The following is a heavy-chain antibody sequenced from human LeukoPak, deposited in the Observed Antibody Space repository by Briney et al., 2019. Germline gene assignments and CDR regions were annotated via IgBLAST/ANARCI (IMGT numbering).Heavy chain of an antibody. CDR2: ITGSSAST. J-gene: IGHJ4*02. CDR3: AKLDYYDTH. Sequence: QPGGSLRLSCAASGFTFSSYAMSWVRQAPGKGLEWVSSITGSSASTYYADSVKGRFTFSRDNSKNTLYLQMNSLRAEDMAVYFCAKLDYYDTHWGQGTLVTVSS. D-gene: IGHD3-22*01. CDR1: GFTFSSYA. V-gene: IGHV3-23*01.